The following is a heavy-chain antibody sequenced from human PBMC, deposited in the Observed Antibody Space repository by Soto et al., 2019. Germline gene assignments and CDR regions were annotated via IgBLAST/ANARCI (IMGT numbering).Heavy chain of an antibody. J-gene: IGHJ4*02. Sequence: QVQLVQSGAEVKKPGSSVKVSCKASGGTFSSYTISWVRQAPGQGLEWMGRILPILGIANYAQKFQGRVTITAHKSTSTAYMELSSLRSEDTAVYYCDTEGRGFWSGYSNYFDYWGQGTLVTFSS. CDR3: DTEGRGFWSGYSNYFDY. D-gene: IGHD3-3*01. CDR1: GGTFSSYT. CDR2: ILPILGIA. V-gene: IGHV1-69*02.